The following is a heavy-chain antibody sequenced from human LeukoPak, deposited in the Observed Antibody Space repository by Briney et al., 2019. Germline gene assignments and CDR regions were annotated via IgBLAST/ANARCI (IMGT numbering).Heavy chain of an antibody. CDR3: ARDEYDY. CDR1: GFTFSSYA. J-gene: IGHJ4*02. Sequence: GGSLRLSCAASGFTFSSYAMHWVRQAPGKGLEWVAVISYDGSNKYYADSVKGRFTTSRDNSKNTLYLQMNSLRAEDTAVYYCARDEYDYWGQGTLVTVSS. V-gene: IGHV3-30-3*01. CDR2: ISYDGSNK.